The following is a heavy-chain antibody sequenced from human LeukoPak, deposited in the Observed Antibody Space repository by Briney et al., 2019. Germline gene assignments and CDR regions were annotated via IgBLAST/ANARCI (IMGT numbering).Heavy chain of an antibody. Sequence: MSSETLSLTCTVYGGSFSGYYWSWIRQTPGKGLEWIGEIIHSGSTNYSPSLKSRVTISLDAAKSQFSLRLTSVTAADTAVYYCAGYSGSPRYFDYWGQGTLVTVTS. CDR3: AGYSGSPRYFDY. CDR2: IIHSGST. J-gene: IGHJ4*02. V-gene: IGHV4-34*12. CDR1: GGSFSGYY. D-gene: IGHD6-6*01.